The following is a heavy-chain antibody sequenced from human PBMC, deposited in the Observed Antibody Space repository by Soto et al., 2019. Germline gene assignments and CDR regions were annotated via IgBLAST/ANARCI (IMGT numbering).Heavy chain of an antibody. CDR3: AKGSYGDYLDY. CDR1: GFTFSSYG. CDR2: ISYDGSNK. Sequence: PGGSLRLSCAASGFTFSSYGMHWVRQAPGKGLEWVAVISYDGSNKYYADSVKGRFTISRDNSKNTLYLQMNSLRAEDTAVYYCAKGSYGDYLDYWGQGTLVTVSS. V-gene: IGHV3-30*18. J-gene: IGHJ4*02. D-gene: IGHD4-17*01.